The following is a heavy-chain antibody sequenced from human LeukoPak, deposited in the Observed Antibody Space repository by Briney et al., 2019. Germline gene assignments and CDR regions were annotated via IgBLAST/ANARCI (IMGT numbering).Heavy chain of an antibody. CDR1: GFTFSNYW. CDR2: INNDGINT. D-gene: IGHD3-22*01. Sequence: GGSLRLSCAASGFTFSNYWMHWVRHAPGKGVVWVSRINNDGINTSYADSVKGRFTISRDNAKDTLNLQMNSLRAEDTAVYYCARDLGKYYDTSDTWFDPWGQGTLVTVSS. J-gene: IGHJ5*02. CDR3: ARDLGKYYDTSDTWFDP. V-gene: IGHV3-74*01.